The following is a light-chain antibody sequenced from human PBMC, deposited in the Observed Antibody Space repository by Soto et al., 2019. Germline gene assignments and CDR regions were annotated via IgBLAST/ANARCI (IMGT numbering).Light chain of an antibody. CDR1: QSVSNTY. V-gene: IGKV3-20*01. CDR2: GAS. CDR3: PQYGTSPVT. J-gene: IGKJ2*01. Sequence: EIVLTQSPGTLSLSPGERATLSCRASQSVSNTYLAWYQHKPGQAPRLLIYGASDRATGIPDRFSGSGSVTDFTLTISSLEPEDFALYYCPQYGTSPVTFGQGTKLDIK.